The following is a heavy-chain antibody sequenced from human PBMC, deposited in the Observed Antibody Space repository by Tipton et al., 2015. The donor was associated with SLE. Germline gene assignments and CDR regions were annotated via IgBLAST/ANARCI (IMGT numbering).Heavy chain of an antibody. D-gene: IGHD5-18*01. CDR3: ARERLRLYGLDV. CDR1: GGSFSGYY. CDR2: INHSGST. J-gene: IGHJ6*02. Sequence: TLSLTCAVYGGSFSGYYWSWIRQPPGKGLEWIGEINHSGSTNYNPSLKSRVTISVDTSKNQFSLRLSSVTAADTAVYYCARERLRLYGLDVWGQGTTVTVSS. V-gene: IGHV4-34*01.